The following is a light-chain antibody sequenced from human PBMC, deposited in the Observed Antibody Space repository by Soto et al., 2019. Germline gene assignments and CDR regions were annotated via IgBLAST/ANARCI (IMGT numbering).Light chain of an antibody. CDR1: QGISSY. Sequence: DIQLTQSQSFLSASVGDRVTITCRASQGISSYLAWYQQKPGKAPKLLIYAASTLQSGVPSRFSGSGSGTEFTLTISSLQPEDSATYYCQQLNSYPLTFGGGTKVEIK. CDR2: AAS. CDR3: QQLNSYPLT. V-gene: IGKV1-9*01. J-gene: IGKJ4*01.